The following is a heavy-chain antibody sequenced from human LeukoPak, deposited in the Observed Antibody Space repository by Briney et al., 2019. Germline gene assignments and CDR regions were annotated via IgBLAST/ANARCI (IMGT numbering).Heavy chain of an antibody. CDR3: GRGSGVAHY. J-gene: IGHJ4*02. CDR1: GFTFSRYW. D-gene: IGHD7-27*01. V-gene: IGHV3-74*03. CDR2: INSDGSSI. Sequence: PGGSLRLSCVASGFTFSRYWMHWVRQAPGKGLVWVSRINSDGSSITYADSVKGRFTISRDNAKKTLYLQMKSLRGGDTDVYYCGRGSGVAHYWGRGARFTVSS.